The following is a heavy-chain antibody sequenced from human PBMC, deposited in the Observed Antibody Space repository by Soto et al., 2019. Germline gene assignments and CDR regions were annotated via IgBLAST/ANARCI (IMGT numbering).Heavy chain of an antibody. V-gene: IGHV4-61*01. J-gene: IGHJ6*02. D-gene: IGHD3-10*01. Sequence: PSETLSLTCTVSGGSVSSGSYYWSWIRQPPGKGLVWSGYIYYSGSTNYNPSLKSRVTISVYTSKNQFSLKLGSVTAEDTAVYYCAREEGGLYGLWSYDRAPAVGVDVWGQGTTVTVSS. CDR2: IYYSGST. CDR3: AREEGGLYGLWSYDRAPAVGVDV. CDR1: GGSVSSGSYY.